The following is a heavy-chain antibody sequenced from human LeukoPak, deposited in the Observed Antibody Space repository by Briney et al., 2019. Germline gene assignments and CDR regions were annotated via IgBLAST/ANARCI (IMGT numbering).Heavy chain of an antibody. J-gene: IGHJ4*02. V-gene: IGHV3-30*04. CDR3: ARGAPRNYDFWSGPFDY. D-gene: IGHD3-3*01. CDR1: GFTFSNYA. CDR2: ISFDGRNK. Sequence: PGRSLRLSWAASGFTFSNYAMHWVRQAPGKGREWVALISFDGRNKCYANSVKGRFTISRDNSKNTLYLQMNGLRGEDTAVYYCARGAPRNYDFWSGPFDYWGQGSLVTVSS.